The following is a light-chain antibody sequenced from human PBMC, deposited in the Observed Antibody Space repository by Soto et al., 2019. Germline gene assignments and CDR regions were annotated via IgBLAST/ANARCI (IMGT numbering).Light chain of an antibody. CDR3: QQYSSYPSLT. CDR1: QTIDDW. V-gene: IGKV1-5*03. Sequence: DIQMTQSPSTLSATVGDRVSITCRASQTIDDWLAWYQQKPGQAPKLLIYKASTLETGVPSRFSGSRSGTEFTLTINSLQPDDFGSYFCQQYSSYPSLTVGGGTKLEIK. J-gene: IGKJ4*01. CDR2: KAS.